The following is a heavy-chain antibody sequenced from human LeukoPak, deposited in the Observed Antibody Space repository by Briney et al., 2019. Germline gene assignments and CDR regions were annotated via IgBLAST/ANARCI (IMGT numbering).Heavy chain of an antibody. Sequence: GGSLRLSCAASGFTFSNAWMTWVRQAPGKGLEWVGRIKSKTDVGTTDYAAPVKGRFTISRDDSKNTLYLQMDSLKNEDTAVYYCNSVMVAAPRSDSWGQGTLVTVSS. D-gene: IGHD2-15*01. J-gene: IGHJ4*02. CDR2: IKSKTDVGTT. CDR3: NSVMVAAPRSDS. V-gene: IGHV3-15*01. CDR1: GFTFSNAW.